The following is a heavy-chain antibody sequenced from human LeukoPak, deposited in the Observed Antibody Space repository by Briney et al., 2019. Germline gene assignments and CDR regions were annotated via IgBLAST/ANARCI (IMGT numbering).Heavy chain of an antibody. CDR1: GGSISSYY. D-gene: IGHD4-17*01. CDR2: IYYSGST. J-gene: IGHJ4*02. V-gene: IGHV4-59*01. CDR3: AADVGDYGDYSDY. Sequence: SETLSLTYTVSGGSISSYYWSWIRQPPGKGLEWIGYIYYSGSTNYNPSLKSRVTISVDTSKNQFSLKLSSVTAADTAVYYCAADVGDYGDYSDYWGQGTLVTVSS.